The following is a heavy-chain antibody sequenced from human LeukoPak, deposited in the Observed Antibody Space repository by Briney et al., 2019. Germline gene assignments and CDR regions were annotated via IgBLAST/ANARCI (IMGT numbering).Heavy chain of an antibody. CDR3: ARTYYDFWSGYYGPYYFDY. CDR1: GGSISSYY. V-gene: IGHV4-59*01. CDR2: IYYSGST. Sequence: SETLSLTCTVSGGSISSYYWSWIRQPPGKGLEWIGYIYYSGSTNYNPSLKSRVTISVDTSKNQFSLKLGSVTAADTAVYYCARTYYDFWSGYYGPYYFDYWGQGTLVTVSS. D-gene: IGHD3-3*01. J-gene: IGHJ4*02.